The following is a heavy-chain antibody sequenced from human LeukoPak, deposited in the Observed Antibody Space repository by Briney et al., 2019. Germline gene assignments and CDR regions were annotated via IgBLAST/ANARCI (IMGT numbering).Heavy chain of an antibody. J-gene: IGHJ5*02. CDR1: GFTFSGYA. Sequence: GGSLRLPCAASGFTFSGYAMSWVRQAPGKGLEWVSAISGSGGSTYYADSVKGRFTISRDNSKNTLYLQMNSLRAEDTAVYYCAKAPNYDFWSGYDPFDPWGQGTLVTVSS. V-gene: IGHV3-23*01. D-gene: IGHD3-3*01. CDR3: AKAPNYDFWSGYDPFDP. CDR2: ISGSGGST.